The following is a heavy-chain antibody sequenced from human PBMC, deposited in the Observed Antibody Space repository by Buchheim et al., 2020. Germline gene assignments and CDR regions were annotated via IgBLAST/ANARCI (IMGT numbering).Heavy chain of an antibody. J-gene: IGHJ4*02. CDR1: GFTFSSYG. Sequence: QVQLVESGGGVVQPGRSLRLSCAASGFTFSSYGMHWVRQAPGKGLEWVAVIWYDGSNKYYADSVKGRFTISRDNSKNTLYLQMNSLRAEDTAVYYCARVFGGGTATYRDYWGQGTL. V-gene: IGHV3-33*01. D-gene: IGHD3-16*01. CDR3: ARVFGGGTATYRDY. CDR2: IWYDGSNK.